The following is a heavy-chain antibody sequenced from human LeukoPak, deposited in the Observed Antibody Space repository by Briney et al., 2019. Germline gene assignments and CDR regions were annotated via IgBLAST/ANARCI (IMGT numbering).Heavy chain of an antibody. CDR3: ARDMTPLSAPGYSSYFGFDY. CDR2: INTDETTT. V-gene: IGHV3-74*01. CDR1: GFTFNTYW. D-gene: IGHD5-18*01. Sequence: PGGSLRLSCAASGFTFNTYWMHWVRQAPGKGLVWVSLINTDETTTNYADSVKGRFTISRDNAKNTLYLHMNTLRAEDTAVYYCARDMTPLSAPGYSSYFGFDYWGQGTLVTVSS. J-gene: IGHJ4*02.